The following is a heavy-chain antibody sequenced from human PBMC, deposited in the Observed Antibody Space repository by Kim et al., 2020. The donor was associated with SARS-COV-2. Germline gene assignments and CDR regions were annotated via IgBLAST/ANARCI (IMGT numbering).Heavy chain of an antibody. CDR3: ARGLGYFDWLLYGSFDY. D-gene: IGHD3-9*01. V-gene: IGHV4-34*01. Sequence: SETLSLTFAVYGGSFSGYYWSWIRQSPGKGLEWIGEISHSGSTNYNPSLKSRVTISLDMSKSQFSLNLSSVTAADTAVYFCARGLGYFDWLLYGSFDYWGQGALVIVSS. CDR2: ISHSGST. CDR1: GGSFSGYY. J-gene: IGHJ4*02.